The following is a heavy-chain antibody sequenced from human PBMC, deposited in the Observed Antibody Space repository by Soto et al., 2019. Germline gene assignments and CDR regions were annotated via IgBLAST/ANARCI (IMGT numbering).Heavy chain of an antibody. CDR1: GFTFDDFA. CDR2: ISWNSRSI. CDR3: AEDRRAMNWYFDL. Sequence: EVQLVESGGGLGQPGTSLRLSCAASGFTFDDFAMHWVRQAPGKGLEWVAGISWNSRSIDYADSVKGRFIISRDNAKKSIYLQLNNLRTEDTAFYYCAEDRRAMNWYFDLWGRGTLVVVSS. J-gene: IGHJ2*01. V-gene: IGHV3-9*01.